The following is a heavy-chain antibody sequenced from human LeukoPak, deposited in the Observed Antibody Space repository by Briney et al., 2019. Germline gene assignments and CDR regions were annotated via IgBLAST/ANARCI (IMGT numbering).Heavy chain of an antibody. D-gene: IGHD3-10*01. CDR2: IYYSGST. J-gene: IGHJ4*02. V-gene: IGHV4-30-4*01. CDR1: GGSISSGDYY. Sequence: SETLSLTCTVSGGSISSGDYYWSWIRQPPGKGLEWIGYIYYSGSTYYNPSLKSRVTISVDTSKNQFSLKLSSVTAADTAVYYCASLWFGESSNFDYWGQGTLVTVSS. CDR3: ASLWFGESSNFDY.